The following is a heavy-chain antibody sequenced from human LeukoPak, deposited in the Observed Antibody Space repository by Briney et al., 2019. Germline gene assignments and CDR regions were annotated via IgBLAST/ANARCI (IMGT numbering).Heavy chain of an antibody. CDR2: INPNSGGT. Sequence: ASVKVSCKASGYTFTGYYMHWVRQAPGQGLEWMGWINPNSGGTNYAQKLQGRVTMTTDTSTSTVYMELRSLRSDDTAVYYCARDLKMGYSSGRYSWGTGSSNDYWGQGTLVTDSS. CDR1: GYTFTGYY. V-gene: IGHV1-2*02. J-gene: IGHJ4*02. D-gene: IGHD6-19*01. CDR3: ARDLKMGYSSGRYSWGTGSSNDY.